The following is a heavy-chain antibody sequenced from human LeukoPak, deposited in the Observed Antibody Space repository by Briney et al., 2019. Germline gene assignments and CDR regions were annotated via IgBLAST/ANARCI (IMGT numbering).Heavy chain of an antibody. CDR2: INPNSGGT. CDR3: ASPSYQTGTYYYFDY. CDR1: GFTFSSYE. V-gene: IGHV1-2*02. Sequence: GGSLTLSCAASGFTFSSYEMNWVRQAPGQGLEWMGWINPNSGGTNYAQKFQDRVTMTRDTSISTAYMELTTLRSDDTAVYYCASPSYQTGTYYYFDYWGQGTLVTVSS. J-gene: IGHJ4*02. D-gene: IGHD1-26*01.